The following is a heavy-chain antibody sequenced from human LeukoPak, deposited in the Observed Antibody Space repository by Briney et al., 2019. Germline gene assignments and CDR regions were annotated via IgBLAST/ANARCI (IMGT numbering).Heavy chain of an antibody. D-gene: IGHD2-8*01. J-gene: IGHJ6*02. Sequence: ASVKVSCKASGYTFTSYYMHWVRQAPGQGPEWRGIINPSGGSTSYAQKFQGRVTMTRDTSTSTVYMELRSLRSEDTAVYYCARDTVLMVYAENYYYYGMDVWGQGTTVTVSS. CDR1: GYTFTSYY. CDR2: INPSGGST. CDR3: ARDTVLMVYAENYYYYGMDV. V-gene: IGHV1-46*01.